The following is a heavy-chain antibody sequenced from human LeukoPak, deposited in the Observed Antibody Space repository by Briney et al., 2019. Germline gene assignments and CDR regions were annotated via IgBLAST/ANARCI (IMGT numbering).Heavy chain of an antibody. CDR3: AGRGTAMAEPYYYYYYMDV. V-gene: IGHV1-69*13. Sequence: AASVKVSCKASGGTFSSYAISWVRQAPGQGLEWMGGIIPIFGTANYAQKFQGRVTITADESTSTAYMELSSLRSEDTAVYYCAGRGTAMAEPYYYYYYMDVWGKGTTVTVSS. D-gene: IGHD5-18*01. CDR1: GGTFSSYA. CDR2: IIPIFGTA. J-gene: IGHJ6*03.